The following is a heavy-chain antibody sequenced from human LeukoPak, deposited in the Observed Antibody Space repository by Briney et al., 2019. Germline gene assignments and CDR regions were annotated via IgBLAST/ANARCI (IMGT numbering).Heavy chain of an antibody. CDR1: GFTFSTYG. CDR2: ISYDGNKK. Sequence: GGSLRLSCAASGFTFSTYGMHWIRQAPGKGLEWVALISYDGNKKSYADSVKGRFSISRDNSKNTLYLQINSLISADTALYYCARVYTSDWFDDGFDVWGQGTRVIVSS. D-gene: IGHD6-19*01. CDR3: ARVYTSDWFDDGFDV. V-gene: IGHV3-30*03. J-gene: IGHJ3*01.